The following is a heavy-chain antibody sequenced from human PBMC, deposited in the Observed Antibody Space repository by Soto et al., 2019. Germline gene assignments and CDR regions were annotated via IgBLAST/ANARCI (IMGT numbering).Heavy chain of an antibody. CDR2: INHGGST. CDR1: GGSFSGYY. D-gene: IGHD3-9*01. CDR3: ARLGMGFDWPRNAFDV. J-gene: IGHJ3*01. Sequence: SETLSLTCAVYGGSFSGYYWSWIRQPPGKGLEWIGEINHGGSTNYNPSLKSRVTISVDTSKNQFSMKLSSVTAADTALYYCARLGMGFDWPRNAFDVWGQGTKVTVSS. V-gene: IGHV4-34*01.